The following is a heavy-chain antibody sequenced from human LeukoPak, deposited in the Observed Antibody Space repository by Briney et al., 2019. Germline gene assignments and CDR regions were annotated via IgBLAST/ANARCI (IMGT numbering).Heavy chain of an antibody. CDR2: ISGNGGST. CDR1: RFNFNKFG. D-gene: IGHD4-17*01. J-gene: IGHJ3*02. V-gene: IGHV3-23*01. CDR3: AKDPNGDYIGTFDI. Sequence: QSGGSLRLSCATSRFNFNKFGMTWVRQAPGKGLEWVSSISGNGGSTQYADSVQGRFAISRDNSKNTLYLQMNSLRAEDTAVYFCAKDPNGDYIGTFDIWGQGTMVTVSS.